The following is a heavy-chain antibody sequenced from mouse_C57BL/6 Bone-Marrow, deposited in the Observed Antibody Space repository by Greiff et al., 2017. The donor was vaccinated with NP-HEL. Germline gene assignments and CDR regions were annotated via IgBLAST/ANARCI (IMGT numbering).Heavy chain of an antibody. V-gene: IGHV1-54*01. CDR2: INPGSGGT. Sequence: QVQLQQSGAELVRPGTSVKVSCKASGYAFTNYLIEWVKQRPGQGLEWIGVINPGSGGTNYNEKFKGKATLTADKSSSTAYMQLSSLTSEDSAVYFCAREGYYCAMDYWGQGTSVTVSS. CDR1: GYAFTNYL. D-gene: IGHD2-2*01. CDR3: AREGYYCAMDY. J-gene: IGHJ4*01.